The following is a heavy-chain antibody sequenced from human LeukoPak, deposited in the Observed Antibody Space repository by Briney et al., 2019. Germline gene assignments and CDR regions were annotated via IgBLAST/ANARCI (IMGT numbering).Heavy chain of an antibody. Sequence: SETLSLTCSVSGGSISGFHWSWIRQTAGKGLEWIGRVSTSGNTFYNPSLESRVTMSADTSGIHFSLNLTSVTAADPAVYYCARVTEADWYFDLWGRGTLVTVSS. CDR2: VSTSGNT. CDR1: GGSISGFH. CDR3: ARVTEADWYFDL. V-gene: IGHV4-4*07. D-gene: IGHD4-11*01. J-gene: IGHJ2*01.